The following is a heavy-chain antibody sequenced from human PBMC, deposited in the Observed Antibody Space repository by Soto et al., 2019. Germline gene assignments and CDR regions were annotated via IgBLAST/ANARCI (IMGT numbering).Heavy chain of an antibody. J-gene: IGHJ3*02. V-gene: IGHV1-2*02. Sequence: GASVKVSCKASGYTFTGYYMPWVRPAPGQGLEWMVCINPNSGGTNYAQKFQGRVTMTRDTSISTAYMELSRLRSDDTAVYYCARVWVPDYYDSSGPLDAFDIWGQGTMVTVSS. D-gene: IGHD3-22*01. CDR2: INPNSGGT. CDR3: ARVWVPDYYDSSGPLDAFDI. CDR1: GYTFTGYY.